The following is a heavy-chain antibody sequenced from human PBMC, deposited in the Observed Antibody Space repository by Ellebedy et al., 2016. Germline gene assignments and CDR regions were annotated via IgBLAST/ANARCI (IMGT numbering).Heavy chain of an antibody. J-gene: IGHJ4*02. D-gene: IGHD3-22*01. Sequence: GESLKISXAASGFTFSSYAMSWVRQAPGKGLEWVSAISGSGGSTYYADSVKGRFTISRDNSKNTLYLQMNSLRAEDTAVYYCAKRRTYYYDLAGVWDYWGQGTLVTVSS. V-gene: IGHV3-23*01. CDR2: ISGSGGST. CDR3: AKRRTYYYDLAGVWDY. CDR1: GFTFSSYA.